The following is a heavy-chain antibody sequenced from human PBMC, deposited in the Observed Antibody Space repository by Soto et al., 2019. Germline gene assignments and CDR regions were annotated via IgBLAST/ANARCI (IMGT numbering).Heavy chain of an antibody. V-gene: IGHV4-39*01. CDR3: ARHSPTVTWFDP. D-gene: IGHD4-17*01. CDR1: GGSISSSSYY. Sequence: QLQLQESGPGLVKPSETLSLTCTVSGGSISSSSYYWGWIRQPPGKGLEWIGSIDYSGSTYYNPSLKSRVTIAVDTSKNQFSLKLSSVTAADTAVYYCARHSPTVTWFDPWGQGTLVTVSS. J-gene: IGHJ5*02. CDR2: IDYSGST.